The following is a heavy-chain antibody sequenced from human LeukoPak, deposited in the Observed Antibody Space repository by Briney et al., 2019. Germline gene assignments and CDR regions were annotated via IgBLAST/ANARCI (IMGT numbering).Heavy chain of an antibody. CDR1: GGTFSSYA. CDR2: IIPIFGTA. Sequence: SVKVSCKASGGTFSSYAISWVRQAPGQGLEWMGGIIPIFGTANYAQKFQGRVTITADESTSTAYMELSSLRSEDTAVYYCARAYGSGSYFDCWGQGTLVTVSS. D-gene: IGHD3-10*01. V-gene: IGHV1-69*13. CDR3: ARAYGSGSYFDC. J-gene: IGHJ4*02.